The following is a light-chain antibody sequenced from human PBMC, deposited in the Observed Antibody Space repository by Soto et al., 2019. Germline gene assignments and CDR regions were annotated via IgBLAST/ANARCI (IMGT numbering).Light chain of an antibody. CDR1: NIGNTG. J-gene: IGLJ1*01. CDR3: QVWDSSSDHPYV. CDR2: YDT. Sequence: SYELTQPPSVSVAPGQTARITCGGNNIGNTGVHWYQQKPGQAPVLVIYYDTDRPSGIPERFSGSNSGNTATLIISRVEAGDEADYYCQVWDSSSDHPYVFGPGTKVTVL. V-gene: IGLV3-21*04.